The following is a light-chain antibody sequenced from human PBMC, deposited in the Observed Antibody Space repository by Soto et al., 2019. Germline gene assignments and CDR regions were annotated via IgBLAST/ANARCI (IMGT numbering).Light chain of an antibody. V-gene: IGLV1-47*01. CDR3: AAWYDGVGGPA. CDR1: NSNIGNKY. J-gene: IGLJ3*02. Sequence: QSVLTQPPSASGTPGQRVTISCSGSNSNIGNKYVYWYQQLPGTAPKLLVYRNNHRPSWVPDRFSGSKSGTSASLAISGRRSEDEDDDYCAAWYDGVGGPAFGGGTKLTVL. CDR2: RNN.